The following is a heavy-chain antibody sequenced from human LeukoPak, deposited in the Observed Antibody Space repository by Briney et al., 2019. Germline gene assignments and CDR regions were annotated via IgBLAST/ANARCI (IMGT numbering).Heavy chain of an antibody. V-gene: IGHV4-39*07. J-gene: IGHJ5*02. Sequence: SETLSLTCTVSGGSISSSSYYWGWIRQPPGKGLEWIGSIYYSGSTYYNPSLKSRVTISVDTSKNQFSLKLSSVTAADTAVYYCARLVCSSTSCYSWFDPWGQGTLVTVSS. CDR3: ARLVCSSTSCYSWFDP. CDR1: GGSISSSSYY. D-gene: IGHD2-2*01. CDR2: IYYSGST.